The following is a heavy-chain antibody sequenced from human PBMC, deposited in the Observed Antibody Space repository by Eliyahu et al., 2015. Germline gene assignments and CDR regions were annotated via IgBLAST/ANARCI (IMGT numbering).Heavy chain of an antibody. V-gene: IGHV4-31*03. J-gene: IGHJ6*03. D-gene: IGHD6-13*01. CDR2: IYNRGNT. CDR3: AREGASKGAAADPSYYMDV. CDR1: XGXIRSXGYX. Sequence: QVQVQESGPGLVRPSQTLSLXCTVSXGXIRSXGYXXAWIRQHPGKGLEWIGYIYNRGNTNYNPSLKSRLSISVDTSKNQFFLKMTSVTAADTAVYYCAREGASKGAAADPSYYMDVWGKGTTVTVSS.